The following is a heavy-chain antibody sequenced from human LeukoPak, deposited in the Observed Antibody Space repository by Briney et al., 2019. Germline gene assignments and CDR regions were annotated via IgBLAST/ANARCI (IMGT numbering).Heavy chain of an antibody. CDR3: PRLPSL. CDR1: GFIFSSYW. CDR2: IKQAGSEK. Sequence: GGSLRLSWAASGFIFSSYWLSWVRQAPGKGLEWVANIKQAGSEKYYVDSVKGRFTISRDNAPNSLYLKLTSMTAEDTAVYSCPRLPSLWGQGTPVTVSS. J-gene: IGHJ4*02. V-gene: IGHV3-7*01.